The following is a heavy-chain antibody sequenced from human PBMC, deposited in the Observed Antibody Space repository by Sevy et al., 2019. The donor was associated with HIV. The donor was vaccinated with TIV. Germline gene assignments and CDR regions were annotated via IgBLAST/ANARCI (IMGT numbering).Heavy chain of an antibody. V-gene: IGHV3-48*03. D-gene: IGHD3-10*01. J-gene: IGHJ6*03. CDR1: GFTLSSHE. CDR3: ARDPPGTGSKYSYFMDV. CDR2: ISSGSSTK. Sequence: GGSLRLSCEASGFTLSSHEMNWVRQVPGKGLEWVSYISSGSSTKFYTDSVKGRFTISRDNAKNSLYLHMDSLRVEDTAVYYCARDPPGTGSKYSYFMDVWGKGTTVTVSS.